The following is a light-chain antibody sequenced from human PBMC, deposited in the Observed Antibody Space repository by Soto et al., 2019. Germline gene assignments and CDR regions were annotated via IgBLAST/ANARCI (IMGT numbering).Light chain of an antibody. CDR1: QGISNY. Sequence: DIQMTQSPSSLSASVGDRVTITCRASQGISNYLGWYQQKAGKVPKLLIYATSTLQSGVPSRFSGSGSGTDFTLTINSLQPEDVATYYCQKYNSAPLTFGPGTKVDIK. CDR3: QKYNSAPLT. V-gene: IGKV1-27*01. CDR2: ATS. J-gene: IGKJ3*01.